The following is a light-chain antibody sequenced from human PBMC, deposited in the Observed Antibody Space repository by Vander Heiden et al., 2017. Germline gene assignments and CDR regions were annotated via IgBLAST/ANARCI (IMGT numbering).Light chain of an antibody. J-gene: IGKJ4*01. Sequence: IQMTQSPSSLSASVGDRVTITCRASQSISSYLNWYQQKPGKAPKLLICAASSLQSGVPSRFSGSGSGTDFTLTISSLQPEDFATYYCQQSYSTPDLTFGGGTKVEIK. CDR3: QQSYSTPDLT. V-gene: IGKV1-39*01. CDR1: QSISSY. CDR2: AAS.